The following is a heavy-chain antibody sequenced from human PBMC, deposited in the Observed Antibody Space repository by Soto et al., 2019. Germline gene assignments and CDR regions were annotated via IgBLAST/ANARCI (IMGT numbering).Heavy chain of an antibody. CDR1: GYTFTTYA. CDR2: INPASGHT. J-gene: IGHJ6*02. Sequence: QVPLVQSGAEVKKPGASVKVSCKASGYTFTTYALHWVRQAPGQRPEWMGWINPASGHTKYSKKFQDRVTITRDTSESTGYMELSSLRSEDTAVYYCGRSVVGATGEILYNAMDVWGQGTTVTVSS. D-gene: IGHD1-26*01. CDR3: GRSVVGATGEILYNAMDV. V-gene: IGHV1-3*01.